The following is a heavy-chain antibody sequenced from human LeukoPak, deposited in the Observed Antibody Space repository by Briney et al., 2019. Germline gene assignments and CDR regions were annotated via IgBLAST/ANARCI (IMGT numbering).Heavy chain of an antibody. CDR2: IHYSGST. CDR3: SRGYCSSATCRHFDY. V-gene: IGHV4-59*11. CDR1: GASTSSHY. Sequence: SETLSLTCSVSGASTSSHYWSWIRPPPGKGLEWIGYIHYSGSTNCNPSLKSRVTISLDTSKNQFSLKLTSVTAADTAVYYCSRGYCSSATCRHFDYWGQGALVTVSS. D-gene: IGHD2-2*01. J-gene: IGHJ4*02.